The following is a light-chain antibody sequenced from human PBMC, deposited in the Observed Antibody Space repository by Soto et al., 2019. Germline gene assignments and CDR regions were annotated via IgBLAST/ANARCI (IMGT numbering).Light chain of an antibody. V-gene: IGKV3-11*01. CDR3: QQRTDRPPWT. CDR1: QSFRGL. Sequence: PGERATLSCRASQSFRGLLAWYQQKPGQAPRLLIYDAYNRATGIPPRFSGSGSGTDFTLTISSLEPEDFAVYYCQQRTDRPPWTFGQGTKVDIK. J-gene: IGKJ1*01. CDR2: DAY.